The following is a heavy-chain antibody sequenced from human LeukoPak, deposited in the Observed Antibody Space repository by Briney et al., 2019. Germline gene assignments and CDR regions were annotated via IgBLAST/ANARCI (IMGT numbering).Heavy chain of an antibody. J-gene: IGHJ4*02. CDR1: GYSFTSYW. D-gene: IGHD6-13*01. CDR2: IYPGDSDT. V-gene: IGHV5-51*01. CDR3: ATAGRQQLAQFDY. Sequence: GESLKISCKGSGYSFTSYWIGWARQMPGKGLEWMGIIYPGDSDTTYSPSFPGQVTISADKSINTAYLQCSSLKASDPAMYYCATAGRQQLAQFDYWGQGTLVTVSS.